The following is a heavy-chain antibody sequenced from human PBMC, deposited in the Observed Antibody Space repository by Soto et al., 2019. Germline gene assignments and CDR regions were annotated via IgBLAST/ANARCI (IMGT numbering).Heavy chain of an antibody. D-gene: IGHD3-9*01. V-gene: IGHV3-23*01. CDR3: TRDQYDRDVSHWFPAI. CDR2: VSLSGAT. J-gene: IGHJ3*02. CDR1: GFSINSYA. Sequence: DVQLLESGGGLVQPGGSLRLSCAASGFSINSYATSWARQAPGKGLEWVSAVSLSGATYYAYFVEGRFSISRAKSKNTLYLQMNSLTDEDTAVYLCTRDQYDRDVSHWFPAIWGPGIMLTVS.